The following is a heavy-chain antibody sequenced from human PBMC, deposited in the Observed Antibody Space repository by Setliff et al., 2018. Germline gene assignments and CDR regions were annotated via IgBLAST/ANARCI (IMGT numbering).Heavy chain of an antibody. J-gene: IGHJ3*02. Sequence: ASVKVSCKASGYTFTSYYMHWVRQAPGQGLEWMGIINPSGGSTSYAQKFQGRVTMTRDTSTSTVYMELSSLRSEDAAVYYCARTLLRYDAFDIWGQGTMVTVSS. V-gene: IGHV1-46*01. CDR2: INPSGGST. D-gene: IGHD3-9*01. CDR3: ARTLLRYDAFDI. CDR1: GYTFTSYY.